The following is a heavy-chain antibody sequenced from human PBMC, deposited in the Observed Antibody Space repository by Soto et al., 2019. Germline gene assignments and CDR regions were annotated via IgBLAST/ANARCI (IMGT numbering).Heavy chain of an antibody. Sequence: SETLSLTCAVYGGSFSGYYWSWIRQPPGKGLEWIGEINHSGSTNYNPSLKSRVTISVDTSKNQFSLKLSSVTAADTAVYYCARVKGLVVAATPFRWFDPWGQGTLVTVSS. CDR3: ARVKGLVVAATPFRWFDP. V-gene: IGHV4-34*01. CDR1: GGSFSGYY. CDR2: INHSGST. D-gene: IGHD2-15*01. J-gene: IGHJ5*02.